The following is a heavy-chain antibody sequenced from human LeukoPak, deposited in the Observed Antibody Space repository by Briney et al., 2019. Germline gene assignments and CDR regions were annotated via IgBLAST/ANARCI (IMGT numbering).Heavy chain of an antibody. V-gene: IGHV4-34*01. CDR2: INHSGST. J-gene: IGHJ4*02. Sequence: SETLSLTCAVYGGSFSGYYWSWIRQPPGKGLEWIGEINHSGSTNYNPSLKSRVTISVDTSKNQFSLKLSSVTAADTAVYYCARSFGESYFDYWGQGILVTVSS. CDR1: GGSFSGYY. CDR3: ARSFGESYFDY. D-gene: IGHD3-10*01.